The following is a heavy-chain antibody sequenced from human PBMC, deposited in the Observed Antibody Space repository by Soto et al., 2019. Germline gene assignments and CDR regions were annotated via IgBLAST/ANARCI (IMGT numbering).Heavy chain of an antibody. J-gene: IGHJ4*02. Sequence: ASVKVSCKASGYTFTDYYMHWVRQAPGQGLEWMGWINPTSGGTSYAQNFQGRVTMTRGTSISTAYMELSRLSSDDTAVYYCSRVSAVAGGSSNSLPNDYWGQGTLVTVSS. D-gene: IGHD6-19*01. CDR3: SRVSAVAGGSSNSLPNDY. CDR1: GYTFTDYY. CDR2: INPTSGGT. V-gene: IGHV1-2*02.